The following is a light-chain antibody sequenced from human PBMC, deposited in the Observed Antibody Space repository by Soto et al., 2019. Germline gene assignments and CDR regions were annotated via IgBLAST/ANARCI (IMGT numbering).Light chain of an antibody. Sequence: QSVLTQPASVSGSPGQSITISCTGTGSDVGGYNYVSWYQQHPGKAPKLMIYEVSNRPSGVSNRFSGSKSGNTASLTISGLQAEDGADYYCSSYTSSSTRVFGGGTQLTVL. V-gene: IGLV2-14*01. CDR2: EVS. CDR3: SSYTSSSTRV. CDR1: GSDVGGYNY. J-gene: IGLJ3*02.